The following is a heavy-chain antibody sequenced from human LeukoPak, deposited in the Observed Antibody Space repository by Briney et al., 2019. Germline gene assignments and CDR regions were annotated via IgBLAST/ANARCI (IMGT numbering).Heavy chain of an antibody. CDR1: GFTFSSYG. D-gene: IGHD1/OR15-1a*01. Sequence: PGGSLRLSCAASGFTFSSYGMHWVRQAPGKGLEWVAYIQYDGSNEQYADSVKGRFSISRDNAKNSLYLQMNSLRADDTAIYYCATEQEGRRVAFDYWGQGSLVTVSS. V-gene: IGHV3-30*02. J-gene: IGHJ4*02. CDR2: IQYDGSNE. CDR3: ATEQEGRRVAFDY.